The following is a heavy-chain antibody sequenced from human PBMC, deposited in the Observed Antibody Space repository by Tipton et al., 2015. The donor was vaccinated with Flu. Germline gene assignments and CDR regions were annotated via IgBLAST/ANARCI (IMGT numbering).Heavy chain of an antibody. Sequence: TLSLTCSVSGYSIRTGYIWARIRQPPGKGLEFVGSIWHNVRAYHNPSLKSRVTLSIDTSKNQFSLNLSSVTAADTAVYYCTRHNTNGGIVVADFDSWGRGTLVTVSS. D-gene: IGHD3-16*02. CDR1: GYSIRTGYI. CDR2: IWHNVRA. V-gene: IGHV4-38-2*01. CDR3: TRHNTNGGIVVADFDS. J-gene: IGHJ5*01.